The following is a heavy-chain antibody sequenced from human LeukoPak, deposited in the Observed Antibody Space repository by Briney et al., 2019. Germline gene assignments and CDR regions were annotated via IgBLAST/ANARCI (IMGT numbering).Heavy chain of an antibody. D-gene: IGHD3-3*01. CDR2: INPNNGGT. V-gene: IGHV1-2*02. Sequence: GASVKVSCKAYGYTFSGYYMHWVRQAPGQGLEWMGWINPNNGGTKYEQKFQGRVTMTRDTSTNTAYMELTRLRSDDTAVYYCAVWKGYVDFWSGPFDYWGQGTLVTVSS. J-gene: IGHJ4*02. CDR3: AVWKGYVDFWSGPFDY. CDR1: GYTFSGYY.